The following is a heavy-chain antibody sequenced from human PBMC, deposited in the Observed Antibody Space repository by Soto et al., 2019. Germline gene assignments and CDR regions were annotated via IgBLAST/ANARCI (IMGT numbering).Heavy chain of an antibody. D-gene: IGHD3-9*01. CDR2: ISSSSSYI. V-gene: IGHV3-21*01. CDR1: GFTFSSYS. J-gene: IGHJ4*02. Sequence: PGGSLRLSCAASGFTFSSYSMNWVRQAPGKGLEWVSSISSSSSYIYYADSVKGRFTISRDNAKNSLYLQMNSLRAEDTAVYYCARGAIDILTGYYFDYWGQGTLVTVSS. CDR3: ARGAIDILTGYYFDY.